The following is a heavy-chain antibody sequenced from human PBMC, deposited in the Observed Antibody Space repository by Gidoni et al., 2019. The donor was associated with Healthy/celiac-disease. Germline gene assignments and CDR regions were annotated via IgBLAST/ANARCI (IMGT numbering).Heavy chain of an antibody. CDR2: ISWDGGST. D-gene: IGHD1-1*01. CDR1: GFTFADYT. J-gene: IGHJ6*02. Sequence: EVQLVESGGVVVQPGGSLRLSCAASGFTFADYTMHWVRQDPGKGLEWVSLISWDGGSTYYADSVKGRFTISRDNSKNSLYLQMNSLRTEDTALYYCAKDLTTRGSPNYYYYGMDVWGQGTTVTVSS. CDR3: AKDLTTRGSPNYYYYGMDV. V-gene: IGHV3-43*01.